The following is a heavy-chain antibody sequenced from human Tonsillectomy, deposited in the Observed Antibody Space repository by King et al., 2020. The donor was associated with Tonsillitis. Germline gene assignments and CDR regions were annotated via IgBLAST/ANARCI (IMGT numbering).Heavy chain of an antibody. D-gene: IGHD2-21*01. CDR1: GYSFSTYC. CDR3: ARLEGDTYSGVDY. J-gene: IGHJ4*02. Sequence: VQLVESGAEVKKPGESLKISCKGSGYSFSTYCIGWVRQMPGKGLEWMGILYPSDSDTRYTPSFQGQVTISADKSISTAYLQWSSLKASDTAMYYCARLEGDTYSGVDYWGQGTLVTVSS. CDR2: LYPSDSDT. V-gene: IGHV5-51*01.